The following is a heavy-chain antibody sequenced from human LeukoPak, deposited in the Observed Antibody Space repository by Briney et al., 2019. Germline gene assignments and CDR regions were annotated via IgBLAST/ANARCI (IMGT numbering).Heavy chain of an antibody. CDR3: ARRPDYGGTPTFDY. CDR1: GFIFSNYV. D-gene: IGHD4-23*01. CDR2: IYSDGST. Sequence: GGSLRLSCGASGFIFSNYVMSWVRQAPGKGLEWVSVIYSDGSTYYADSVKGRFTISRDNSKNTVYLQMNSLRAEDTAVYFCARRPDYGGTPTFDYWGQGTLVTVSS. V-gene: IGHV3-66*01. J-gene: IGHJ4*02.